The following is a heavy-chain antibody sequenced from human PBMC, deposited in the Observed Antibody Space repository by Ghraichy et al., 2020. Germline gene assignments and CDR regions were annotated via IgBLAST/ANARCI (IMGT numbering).Heavy chain of an antibody. Sequence: SETLSLTCTVSGGSISSYYWSWIRQPPGKGLEWIGYIYYSGSTNYNPSLKSRVTISVDTSKNQFSLKLSSVTAADTAVYYCARGPTYYYDSSGYYYDPYFDYWGQGTLVTVSS. CDR2: IYYSGST. D-gene: IGHD3-22*01. CDR1: GGSISSYY. V-gene: IGHV4-59*01. CDR3: ARGPTYYYDSSGYYYDPYFDY. J-gene: IGHJ4*02.